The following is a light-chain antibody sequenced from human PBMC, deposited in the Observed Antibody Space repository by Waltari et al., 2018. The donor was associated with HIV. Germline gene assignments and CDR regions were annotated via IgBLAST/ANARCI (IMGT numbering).Light chain of an antibody. J-gene: IGLJ1*01. CDR2: RNN. CDR1: SSNIGSYY. Sequence: QSVLTQPPSASGTPGQRVTISCSGSSSNIGSYYVYWYQQLPGTAPKLLIYRNNQRPSGVPDRFSGSKSGTSASLAISGLQSEDEAHYYCASWDDSLNGYVFGTGTKVTVL. CDR3: ASWDDSLNGYV. V-gene: IGLV1-47*01.